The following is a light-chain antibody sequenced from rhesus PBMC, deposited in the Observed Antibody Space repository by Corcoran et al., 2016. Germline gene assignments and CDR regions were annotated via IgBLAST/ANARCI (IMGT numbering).Light chain of an antibody. CDR3: QQYSNWPHS. Sequence: EIVMTQSPATLSLSPGERATLSCRASQSVSSYVAWSKQKHEQGPRLLVYGASTRATGIPERFSGSGSGTAFTITISSLEPEDFAVYFCQQYSNWPHSFGQGTKVEIK. CDR2: GAS. J-gene: IGKJ2*01. V-gene: IGKV3S9*01. CDR1: QSVSSY.